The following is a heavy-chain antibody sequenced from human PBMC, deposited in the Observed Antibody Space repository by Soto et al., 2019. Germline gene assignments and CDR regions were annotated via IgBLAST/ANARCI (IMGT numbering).Heavy chain of an antibody. CDR2: IYHSGST. CDR3: ARAPGCSGGSCYLIGFDP. CDR1: GGSISSSNW. J-gene: IGHJ5*02. Sequence: QVQLQESGPGLVKPSGTLSLTCAVSGGSISSSNWWSWVRQPPGKGLEWIGEIYHSGSTNYNPSLKTRVTISVDKSKNHFSLKLSSVTAADTAVYYCARAPGCSGGSCYLIGFDPWGQGTLVTVSS. D-gene: IGHD2-15*01. V-gene: IGHV4-4*02.